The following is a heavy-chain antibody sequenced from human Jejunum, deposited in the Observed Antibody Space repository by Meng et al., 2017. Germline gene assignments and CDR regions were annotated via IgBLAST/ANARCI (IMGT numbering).Heavy chain of an antibody. CDR1: GFTFSNYW. J-gene: IGHJ4*02. CDR2: MNQDGSKK. V-gene: IGHV3-7*01. D-gene: IGHD1-26*01. CDR3: ARGVREGG. Sequence: GESLKISCAASGFTFSNYWMSWVRQAPGKGLEWVANMNQDGSKKLYVDSVRGRFTISRDNAKNSLVLQMGSLRAEDTAVYYCARGVREGGWGQGTLVTVSS.